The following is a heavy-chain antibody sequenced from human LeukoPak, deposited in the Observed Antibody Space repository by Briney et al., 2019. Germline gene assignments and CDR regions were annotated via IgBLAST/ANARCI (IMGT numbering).Heavy chain of an antibody. CDR1: GGSISSYY. Sequence: PSETLSPTCTVSGGSISSYYWSWIRQPAGKGLEWIGRIYTSGSTNYNPSLKSRVTMSVDTSKNQFSLKLSSVTAADTAVYYCARGLGYCSGGSCYPGWFDPWGQGTLVTVSS. CDR2: IYTSGST. V-gene: IGHV4-4*07. CDR3: ARGLGYCSGGSCYPGWFDP. D-gene: IGHD2-15*01. J-gene: IGHJ5*02.